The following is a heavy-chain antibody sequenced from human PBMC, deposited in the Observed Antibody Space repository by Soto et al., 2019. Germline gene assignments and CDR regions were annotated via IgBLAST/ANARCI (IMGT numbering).Heavy chain of an antibody. V-gene: IGHV3-15*07. CDR3: TTEADGTTYIDY. CDR2: IKSKGDGGTT. Sequence: EVQLVESGGGLVKPGGSLRLSCEGSGFTFSNAWMNWVRQAPGKGLEWVGRIKSKGDGGTTDYAASLKGRVSILRHDSNNTLQLHMSSLRTEDTAVYYCTTEADGTTYIDYWGQGTLVTVSA. J-gene: IGHJ4*02. D-gene: IGHD1-1*01. CDR1: GFTFSNAW.